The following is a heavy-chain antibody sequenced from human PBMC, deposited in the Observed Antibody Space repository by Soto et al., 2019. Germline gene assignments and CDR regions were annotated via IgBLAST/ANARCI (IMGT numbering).Heavy chain of an antibody. V-gene: IGHV4-34*01. CDR1: GGSFSAYY. CDR2: INHSGST. D-gene: IGHD5-12*01. Sequence: QVQLQQWGAGLLKPSETLYLICTVYGGSFSAYYWCWIRQPPGKGLEWIGEINHSGSTTYNPSLKSRVTISVDRSKNQFSLKLSSVTDADTALYYCARGAGYAGVDYWGQGTLVTVSS. CDR3: ARGAGYAGVDY. J-gene: IGHJ4*02.